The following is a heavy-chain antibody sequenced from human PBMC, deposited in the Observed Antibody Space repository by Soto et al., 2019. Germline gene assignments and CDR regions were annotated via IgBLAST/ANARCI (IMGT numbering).Heavy chain of an antibody. D-gene: IGHD3-22*01. CDR3: ARLNNYYDSSGYYYGHYFDY. CDR1: GYSFTSYW. Sequence: PVESLKISCKGSGYSFTSYWIGWVRQMPGKGLEWMGIIYPGDSDTRYSPSFQGQVTISADKSISTAYLQWSSLKASDTAMYYCARLNNYYDSSGYYYGHYFDYWGQGTLVTVSS. CDR2: IYPGDSDT. J-gene: IGHJ4*02. V-gene: IGHV5-51*01.